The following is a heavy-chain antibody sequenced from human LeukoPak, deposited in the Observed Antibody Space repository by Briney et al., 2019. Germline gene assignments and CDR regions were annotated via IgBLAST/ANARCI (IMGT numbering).Heavy chain of an antibody. CDR3: ARDKGLTTSYGMDV. V-gene: IGHV1-3*04. Sequence: ASVKVSCKASGYTFTNYAIHWVRQAPGQGLEWMGWINTDNGNRKYAQKFQGRVTITSDTSANTVNMELTSLRSEDTAVYFCARDKGLTTSYGMDVWGQGTTVTVSS. CDR2: INTDNGNR. D-gene: IGHD2/OR15-2a*01. CDR1: GYTFTNYA. J-gene: IGHJ6*02.